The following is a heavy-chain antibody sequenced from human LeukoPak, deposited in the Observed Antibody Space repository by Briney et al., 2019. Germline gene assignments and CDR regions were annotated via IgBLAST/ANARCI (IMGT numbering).Heavy chain of an antibody. CDR1: GGSISSGGYY. Sequence: PSETLSLTCTVSGGSISSGGYYWSWIRQHPGKGLEWIGYIYYSGSTYYNPSLNGRVTMSLDGSRIQLSLTLTSVTAADTAIYYCSRESGAFCPFGYWGQGTLVIVPP. CDR3: SRESGAFCPFGY. CDR2: IYYSGST. V-gene: IGHV4-31*03. J-gene: IGHJ4*02. D-gene: IGHD1-26*01.